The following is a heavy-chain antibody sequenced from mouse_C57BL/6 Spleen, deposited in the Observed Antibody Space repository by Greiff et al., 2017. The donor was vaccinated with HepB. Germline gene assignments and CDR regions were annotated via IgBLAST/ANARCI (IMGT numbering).Heavy chain of an antibody. CDR2: ISYDGSN. CDR3: ARGGYPRDYFDY. V-gene: IGHV3-6*01. D-gene: IGHD3-1*01. Sequence: EVKLQESGPGLVKPSQSLSLTCSVTGYSITSGYYWNWIRQFPGNKLEWMGYISYDGSNNYNPSLKNRISITRDTSKNQFFLKLNSVTTEDTATYYCARGGYPRDYFDYWGQGTTLTVSS. J-gene: IGHJ2*01. CDR1: GYSITSGYY.